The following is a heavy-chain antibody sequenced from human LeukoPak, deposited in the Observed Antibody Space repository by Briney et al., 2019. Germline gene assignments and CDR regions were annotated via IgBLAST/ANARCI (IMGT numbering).Heavy chain of an antibody. Sequence: TSETLTLTCAVYGGSFSGHDCHWIRQSPGKGLEWIGEISGSGGTYYNPSLKGRFTISLDTYKNKFFLNLKSVTAADTALYYCARVNYHSEPLTNYWGERTPVTVSS. J-gene: IGHJ4*02. V-gene: IGHV4-34*01. CDR2: ISGSGGT. CDR1: GGSFSGHD. D-gene: IGHD3-10*01. CDR3: ARVNYHSEPLTNY.